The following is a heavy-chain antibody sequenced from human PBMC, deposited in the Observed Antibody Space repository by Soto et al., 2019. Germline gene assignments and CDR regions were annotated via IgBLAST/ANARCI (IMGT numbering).Heavy chain of an antibody. V-gene: IGHV4-59*01. CDR1: GGSISSYY. Sequence: SETLSLTCTVSGGSISSYYWSWIRQPPGKGLEWIGDIYHSGSTNYNPSLKSRVTISVDTSKNQVSLKLSSVAAADTAVYYCARGRTARSFDPWGQGTLRTGSS. CDR2: IYHSGST. CDR3: ARGRTARSFDP. D-gene: IGHD5-18*01. J-gene: IGHJ5*02.